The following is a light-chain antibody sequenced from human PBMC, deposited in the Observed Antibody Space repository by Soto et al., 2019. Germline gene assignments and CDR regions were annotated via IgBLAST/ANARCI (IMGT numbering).Light chain of an antibody. CDR3: QHYGSSPPFT. J-gene: IGKJ3*01. CDR2: LAS. Sequence: EIVLTQSPGTLSLSPGERATLSCRASQSVTTSRVAWYQQKPGQPPRLLIYLASRRVTDTPDRFGGSGSGTDFTLTISRLEPEDFAVYYCQHYGSSPPFTFGPGTTVDI. CDR1: QSVTTSR. V-gene: IGKV3-20*01.